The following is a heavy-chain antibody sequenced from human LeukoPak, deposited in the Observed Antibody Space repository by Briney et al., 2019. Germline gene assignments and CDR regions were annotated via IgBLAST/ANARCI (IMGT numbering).Heavy chain of an antibody. CDR1: GGSFSGYY. V-gene: IGHV4-34*01. CDR2: INHSGST. D-gene: IGHD3-10*01. J-gene: IGHJ4*02. Sequence: PSETLSLTCAVYGGSFSGYYWSWIRQPPGKGLEWIGEINHSGSTNYNPSLKSRVTISVDTSKNQFSLKLSSVTAADTAVYYCARSITMVRGVIRPLDYWGQGTLVTVSS. CDR3: ARSITMVRGVIRPLDY.